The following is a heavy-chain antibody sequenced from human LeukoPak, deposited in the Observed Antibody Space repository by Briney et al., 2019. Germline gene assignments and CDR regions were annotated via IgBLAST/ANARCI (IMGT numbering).Heavy chain of an antibody. J-gene: IGHJ4*02. CDR3: AQWEQFPCFDY. D-gene: IGHD1-26*01. Sequence: GGSLRLSCAVSGFNFNDAWMSWVRQAPGKGLEWVGRLKSRGGGETADYSAPVKGRFTVSRDDSQNTLYLQMNSLRAEDTAVYYCAQWEQFPCFDYWGQGTLVTVSS. V-gene: IGHV3-15*01. CDR1: GFNFNDAW. CDR2: LKSRGGGETA.